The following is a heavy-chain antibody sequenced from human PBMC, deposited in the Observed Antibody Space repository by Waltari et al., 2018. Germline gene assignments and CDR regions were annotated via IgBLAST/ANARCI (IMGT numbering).Heavy chain of an antibody. CDR3: ARGKLRLSVYAAAPAPSY. Sequence: QVQLQQWGAGLLKPSETLSLTCAVYGGSFSGYYWSWIRQPPGKGLEWIGEINHSGSTNHNPSLKSRVTISVDTSKNQFSLKLSSVTAADTAVYYCARGKLRLSVYAAAPAPSYWGQGTLVTVSS. V-gene: IGHV4-34*01. CDR2: INHSGST. D-gene: IGHD6-13*01. J-gene: IGHJ4*02. CDR1: GGSFSGYY.